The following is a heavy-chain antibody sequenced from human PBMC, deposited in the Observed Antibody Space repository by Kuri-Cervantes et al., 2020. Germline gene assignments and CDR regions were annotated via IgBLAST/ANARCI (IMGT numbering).Heavy chain of an antibody. Sequence: ASVKVSCKASGYTFTSYGISWVRQAPGQGLEWMGWISAYNGNTNYAQKLQGRVTMTTDTSTSTAYVELRSLRSDDTAVYYCARDSDYYGSGSYYPFGYYYYYMDVWGKGTTVTVSS. CDR3: ARDSDYYGSGSYYPFGYYYYYMDV. J-gene: IGHJ6*03. CDR2: ISAYNGNT. D-gene: IGHD3-10*01. V-gene: IGHV1-18*01. CDR1: GYTFTSYG.